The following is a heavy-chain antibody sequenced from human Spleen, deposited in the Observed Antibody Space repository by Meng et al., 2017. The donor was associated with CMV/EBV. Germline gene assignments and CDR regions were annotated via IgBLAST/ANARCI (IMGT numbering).Heavy chain of an antibody. D-gene: IGHD3-16*01. Sequence: ASVKVSCKAAGYTFTSYGFSWVRQAHGQGLEWMGWVSADNGNINYAHKLQGRVTMTTDTSTSTAYMELRSLRSEDTAVYYCVRDDYPNHYGMDVWGQGTTVTVSS. V-gene: IGHV1-18*01. J-gene: IGHJ6*02. CDR1: GYTFTSYG. CDR3: VRDDYPNHYGMDV. CDR2: VSADNGNI.